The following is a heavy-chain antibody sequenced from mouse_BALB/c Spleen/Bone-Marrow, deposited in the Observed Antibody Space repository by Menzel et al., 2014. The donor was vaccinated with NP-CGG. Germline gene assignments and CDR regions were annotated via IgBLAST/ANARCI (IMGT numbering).Heavy chain of an antibody. D-gene: IGHD2-1*01. J-gene: IGHJ2*01. V-gene: IGHV4-1*02. CDR1: GFDFSRYW. Sequence: EVKVVESGGGLVQPGGSLKLSCAASGFDFSRYWMSWVRQAPGKGLEWIGEINPDSSTINYTPSLKDKFIISRDNAKNTLYLQMSKVRSEDTALYYCARQGYYCKGDYWGHGTTLTVSS. CDR2: INPDSSTI. CDR3: ARQGYYCKGDY.